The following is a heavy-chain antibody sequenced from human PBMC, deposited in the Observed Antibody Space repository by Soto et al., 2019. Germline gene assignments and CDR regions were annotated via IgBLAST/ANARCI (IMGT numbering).Heavy chain of an antibody. CDR3: AKAGNSSSSPYFDY. J-gene: IGHJ4*02. CDR1: GFTFSTYA. CDR2: ISYDGSNK. D-gene: IGHD6-6*01. V-gene: IGHV3-30*18. Sequence: GGSLRLSCAASGFTFSTYAMHWVRQAPSKGLEWVVVISYDGSNKYYGDSVKGRFTISRDNSKNTLYLQMNSLRAVDMAVYYCAKAGNSSSSPYFDYWGQGTLVTVSS.